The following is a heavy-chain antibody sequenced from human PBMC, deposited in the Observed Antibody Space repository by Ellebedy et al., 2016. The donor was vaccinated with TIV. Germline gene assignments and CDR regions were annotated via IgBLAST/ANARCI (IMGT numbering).Heavy chain of an antibody. J-gene: IGHJ4*02. Sequence: GESLKISCAASGFSFNIYWMSWVRQTPGKGLEWVANINQYGTEIYYVDSVKGRFTISRDNAKNSMYLQMNSLRDEDTAVYYCARDQWLGRAYYFDYWGQGTLVTVSS. CDR1: GFSFNIYW. D-gene: IGHD6-19*01. CDR3: ARDQWLGRAYYFDY. CDR2: INQYGTEI. V-gene: IGHV3-7*01.